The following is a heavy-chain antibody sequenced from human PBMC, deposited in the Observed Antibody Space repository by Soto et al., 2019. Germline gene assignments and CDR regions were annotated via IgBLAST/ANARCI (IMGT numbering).Heavy chain of an antibody. CDR2: ISAYNGNT. CDR3: ARVLYDDSSGYYTDFDY. J-gene: IGHJ4*02. CDR1: GYTFTSYG. Sequence: GASVKVSCKASGYTFTSYGISWVRQAPGQGLEWMGWISAYNGNTNYAQKLQGRVTMTTDTSTSTAYMELRSLRSDDTAVYYCARVLYDDSSGYYTDFDYWGQGTLVTVSS. V-gene: IGHV1-18*01. D-gene: IGHD3-22*01.